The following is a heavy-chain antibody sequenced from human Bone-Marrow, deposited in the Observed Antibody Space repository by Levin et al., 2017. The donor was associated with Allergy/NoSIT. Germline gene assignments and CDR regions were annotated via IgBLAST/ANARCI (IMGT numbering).Heavy chain of an antibody. CDR1: GYTFTSYG. V-gene: IGHV1-18*01. Sequence: ASVKVSCKASGYTFTSYGISWVRQAPGQGLEWMGWISAKNGNTNFAQKFQDRVSMTTETSKSTVYLELRSLRSDDTAVYYCARTRGARSDDPLVFIDPWGQGTLVTVSS. CDR2: ISAKNGNT. CDR3: ARTRGARSDDPLVFIDP. D-gene: IGHD5/OR15-5a*01. J-gene: IGHJ5*02.